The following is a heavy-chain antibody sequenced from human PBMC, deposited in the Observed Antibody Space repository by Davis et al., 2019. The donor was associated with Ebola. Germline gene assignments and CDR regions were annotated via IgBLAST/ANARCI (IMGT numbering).Heavy chain of an antibody. Sequence: SETLSLTCTVSGGSISSYYWSWIRQPPGKGLEWIGEINHSGSTNYNPSLKSRVTISVDTSKNQFSLKLSSVTAADTAVYYCARAPVTTVRWFDRWGQGTLVTVSS. J-gene: IGHJ5*02. V-gene: IGHV4-34*01. CDR2: INHSGST. CDR3: ARAPVTTVRWFDR. D-gene: IGHD4-17*01. CDR1: GGSISSYY.